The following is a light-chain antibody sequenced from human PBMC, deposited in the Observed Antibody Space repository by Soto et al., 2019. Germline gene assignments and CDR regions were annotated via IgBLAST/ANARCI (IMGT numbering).Light chain of an antibody. CDR1: QTISNW. J-gene: IGKJ1*01. V-gene: IGKV1-5*01. CDR2: DAS. CDR3: QPFSSYSTSM. Sequence: DIQMTQSPSILAASVGDRVTITCRASQTISNWLAWYQQKPGKAPELLIYDASSLKSGVPSRFSGSGSGTDFTLTTTSLQPDALATSYCQPFSSYSTSMFGRGTKVEIK.